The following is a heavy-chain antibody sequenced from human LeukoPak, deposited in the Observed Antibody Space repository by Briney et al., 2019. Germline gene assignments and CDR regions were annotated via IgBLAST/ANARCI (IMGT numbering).Heavy chain of an antibody. CDR1: GFTFITYA. CDR2: ISNNGEDT. Sequence: GGSLRLSCAASGFTFITYAFHWVRQAPGKGLEYVSAISNNGEDTYYADSVKGRFTISRDNSKNTLYLQMGSLRAEDRAVYYCVRGGGVVAGTYDYWGQGTLVTVSS. D-gene: IGHD6-19*01. CDR3: VRGGGVVAGTYDY. J-gene: IGHJ4*02. V-gene: IGHV3-64*02.